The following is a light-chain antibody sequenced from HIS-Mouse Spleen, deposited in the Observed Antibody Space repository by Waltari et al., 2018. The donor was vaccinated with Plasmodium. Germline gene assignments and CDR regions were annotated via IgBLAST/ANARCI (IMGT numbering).Light chain of an antibody. CDR3: QVWDSSTVV. CDR2: RAS. J-gene: IGLJ2*01. Sequence: SYEMTQPLSVSVALGQTARITWGGNNIGRKNEHWYQQKPGQATVLVISRASNRPSGSPDRISGSNSGKTATLTLGRAQAGDEADYYCQVWDSSTVVVGGGTKLTVL. CDR1: NIGRKN. V-gene: IGLV3-9*01.